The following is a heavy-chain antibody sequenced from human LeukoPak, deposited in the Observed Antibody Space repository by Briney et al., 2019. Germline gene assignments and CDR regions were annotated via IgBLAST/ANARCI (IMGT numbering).Heavy chain of an antibody. CDR1: GFTFSSYA. CDR3: ANGIAVLLGAFDI. D-gene: IGHD6-19*01. Sequence: GGSLRLSCAASGFTFSSYAMSWVRQAPGKGLEWVSAISGSGGSTYYADSVKGRFTISRDNSKNTLYLQMNSLRAEDTAVYYCANGIAVLLGAFDIWGQGTMVTVSS. V-gene: IGHV3-23*01. J-gene: IGHJ3*02. CDR2: ISGSGGST.